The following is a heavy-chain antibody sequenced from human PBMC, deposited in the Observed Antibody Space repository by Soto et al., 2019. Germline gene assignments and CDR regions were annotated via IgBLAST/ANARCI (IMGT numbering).Heavy chain of an antibody. D-gene: IGHD3-22*01. Sequence: SETLSLTCTVSGGSISSYYWSWIRQPPGKGLEWIGYMYYSGSTNYNPSLKSRVTISVDTSKNQFSLKLSSVTAADTAVYYCGGKNYDSSGYFDYWGQGTLVTVSS. J-gene: IGHJ4*02. CDR2: MYYSGST. CDR3: GGKNYDSSGYFDY. CDR1: GGSISSYY. V-gene: IGHV4-59*01.